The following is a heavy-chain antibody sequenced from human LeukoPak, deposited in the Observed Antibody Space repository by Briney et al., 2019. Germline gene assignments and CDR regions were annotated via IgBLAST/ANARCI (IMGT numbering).Heavy chain of an antibody. J-gene: IGHJ4*02. CDR1: GGSISNSVYY. CDR3: ARRTVTYWFDF. V-gene: IGHV4-39*01. Sequence: PSETLSLTCTVSGGSISNSVYYWGWIRQPPEKGLEWIGTIYYNGSTYYNPSLKSRVTISVDTSKNQFSLKLSSVAAADTAVYYCARRTVTYWFDFWGQGALVTGSS. D-gene: IGHD4-17*01. CDR2: IYYNGST.